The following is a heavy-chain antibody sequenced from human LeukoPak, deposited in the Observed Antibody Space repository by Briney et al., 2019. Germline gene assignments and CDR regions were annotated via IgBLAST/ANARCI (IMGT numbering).Heavy chain of an antibody. D-gene: IGHD3-22*01. Sequence: SETLSLTCTVSGGSISSYYWSWIRQPPGKGLEWIGYIYYSGSTNYNPSLESRVTISVDTSKNQFSLKLSSVTAADTAVYYCARLYYYDSSGYIFVYWGQGTLVTVSS. CDR2: IYYSGST. J-gene: IGHJ4*02. CDR1: GGSISSYY. V-gene: IGHV4-59*08. CDR3: ARLYYYDSSGYIFVY.